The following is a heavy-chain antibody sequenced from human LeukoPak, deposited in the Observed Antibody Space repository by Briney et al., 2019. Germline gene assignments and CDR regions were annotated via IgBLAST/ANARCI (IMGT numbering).Heavy chain of an antibody. J-gene: IGHJ4*02. CDR3: AKDVGITFGGVTPFDY. V-gene: IGHV3-23*01. Sequence: GGSLRLSCAASGFTFSGYAMSWVRQAPGKGLEWVSAISGSGGSTYYADSVKGRFTISRDNSKNTLYLQMNSLRAEDTAVYYCAKDVGITFGGVTPFDYWGQGTLVTVSS. CDR1: GFTFSGYA. D-gene: IGHD3-16*01. CDR2: ISGSGGST.